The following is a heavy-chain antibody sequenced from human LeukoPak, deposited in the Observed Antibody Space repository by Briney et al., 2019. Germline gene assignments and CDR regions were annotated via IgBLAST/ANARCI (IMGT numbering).Heavy chain of an antibody. CDR1: GGSLSSSEW. Sequence: SETLSLTCAVAGGSLSSSEWWSWVRQPPGRGLEWVGEIYHSGSTNYNPSLKSRVTISVDKSKNQFSLKLSSVTAADTAVYYCARFESSSWYYFDYWGQGTLVTVSS. CDR2: IYHSGST. J-gene: IGHJ4*02. CDR3: ARFESSSWYYFDY. V-gene: IGHV4-4*02. D-gene: IGHD6-13*01.